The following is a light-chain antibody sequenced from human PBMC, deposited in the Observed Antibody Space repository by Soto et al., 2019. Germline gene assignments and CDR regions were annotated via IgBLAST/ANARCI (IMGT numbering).Light chain of an antibody. CDR1: QSVDSDY. CDR3: QQYGSSPRT. Sequence: EIVLTQSPGTLSLSPGERATLSCRASQSVDSDYLAWYQQKPGQAPRLLIYGASSRATGIPDRFSGSGSGTDFILTISILEPEDFAVYYCQQYGSSPRTFGQGTKVEIK. J-gene: IGKJ1*01. V-gene: IGKV3-20*01. CDR2: GAS.